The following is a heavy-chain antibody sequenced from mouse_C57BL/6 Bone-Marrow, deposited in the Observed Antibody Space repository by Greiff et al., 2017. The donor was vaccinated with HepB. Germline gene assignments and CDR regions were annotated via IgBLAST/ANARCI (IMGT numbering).Heavy chain of an antibody. Sequence: LQQSEGGLVQPGSSMKLSCTASGFTFSDYYMAWVRQVPEKGLEWVANINYDGSSTYYLDSLKSRFIISRDNAKNILYLQMSSLKSEDTATYYCAREVTGRYFDVWGTGTTVTVSS. CDR1: GFTFSDYY. V-gene: IGHV5-16*01. CDR3: AREVTGRYFDV. D-gene: IGHD4-1*01. J-gene: IGHJ1*03. CDR2: INYDGSST.